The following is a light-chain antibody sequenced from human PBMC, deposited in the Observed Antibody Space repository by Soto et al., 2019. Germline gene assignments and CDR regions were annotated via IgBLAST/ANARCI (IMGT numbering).Light chain of an antibody. Sequence: EIVLTQSPGTLSLSPGERATLSCRASQSVSSSFLAWYQQKPGQAPRLLIYGASRKATDIPDRFSGSGYGKSFTLTISRLEPEDVAVYYCQQYGSSPLTFGGGTKVEIK. V-gene: IGKV3-20*01. CDR3: QQYGSSPLT. CDR2: GAS. CDR1: QSVSSSF. J-gene: IGKJ4*01.